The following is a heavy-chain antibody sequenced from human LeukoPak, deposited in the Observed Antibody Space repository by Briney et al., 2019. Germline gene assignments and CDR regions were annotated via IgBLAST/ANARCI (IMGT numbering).Heavy chain of an antibody. CDR2: IYYSGRT. V-gene: IGHV4-59*01. Sequence: SETLSLTCTVSGGSISSDYWSWIRQPPGKGLEWIGYIYYSGRTYYNPSLKSRITISVDTSKNQFSLKLSSVTAADTAVYYCARGFYSPHHWGQGTLVSVSS. CDR1: GGSISSDY. CDR3: ARGFYSPHH. D-gene: IGHD4-11*01. J-gene: IGHJ5*02.